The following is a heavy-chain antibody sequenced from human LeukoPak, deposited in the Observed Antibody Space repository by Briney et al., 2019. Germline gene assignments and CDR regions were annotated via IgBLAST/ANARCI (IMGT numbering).Heavy chain of an antibody. D-gene: IGHD4-17*01. CDR1: GFTFNNYA. Sequence: PGGSLRLSCAASGFTFNNYAMNWVRQPPQKGLEWDSVFTISGSTNYADSVKGRFTITRDNSKTTLYLQMNSVRAEDTAIYYCAKDINGDYDFDFWGRGTLVTVSS. J-gene: IGHJ4*02. CDR3: AKDINGDYDFDF. CDR2: FTISGST. V-gene: IGHV3-23*01.